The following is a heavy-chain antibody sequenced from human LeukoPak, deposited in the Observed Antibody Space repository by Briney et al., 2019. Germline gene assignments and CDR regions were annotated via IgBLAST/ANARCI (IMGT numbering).Heavy chain of an antibody. D-gene: IGHD3-22*01. CDR3: ASDSSGFY. J-gene: IGHJ4*02. Sequence: PGGSLRLSCAASGFTFSSYSMNWVRQAPGKGLEWVSSISSSSIYIYYADPVKGRFTISRDNPKNSLYLQMNSLRAEDTAVYYCASDSSGFYWGQGTLVTVSS. CDR1: GFTFSSYS. CDR2: ISSSSIYI. V-gene: IGHV3-21*01.